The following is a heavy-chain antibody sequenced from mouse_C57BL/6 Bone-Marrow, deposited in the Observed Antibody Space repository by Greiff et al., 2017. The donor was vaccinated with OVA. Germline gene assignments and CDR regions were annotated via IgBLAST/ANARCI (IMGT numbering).Heavy chain of an antibody. CDR2: IYPRSGNT. J-gene: IGHJ3*01. D-gene: IGHD2-1*01. CDR3: ARSLLLLFAY. CDR1: GYTFTSYG. Sequence: VQLQQSGAELARPGASVKLSCKASGYTFTSYGISWVKQRTGQGLEWIGEIYPRSGNTYYNEKFKGKATLTADKSSSTAYRELRSLTSEDSAVYFCARSLLLLFAYCGQGTLVTVSA. V-gene: IGHV1-81*01.